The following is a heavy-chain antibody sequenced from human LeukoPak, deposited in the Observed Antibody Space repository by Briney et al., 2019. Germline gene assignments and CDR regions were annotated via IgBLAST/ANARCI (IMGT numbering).Heavy chain of an antibody. CDR2: VNLQGST. V-gene: IGHV4-4*02. CDR3: AREGGPYRPLDY. CDR1: GGSITNTNY. J-gene: IGHJ4*02. Sequence: KASETLSLTCGVSGGSITNTNYWTWVRQPPGKGLEWIGEVNLQGSTNYNPSLMGRVAIAVDTSENHISLQLTSVTAADTAVYYCAREGGPYRPLDYSGQGTQVTVSS.